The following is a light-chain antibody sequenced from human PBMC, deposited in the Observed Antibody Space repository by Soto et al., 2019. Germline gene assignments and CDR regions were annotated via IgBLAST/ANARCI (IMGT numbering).Light chain of an antibody. CDR3: QQFSNYPLT. J-gene: IGKJ4*01. CDR2: DAS. CDR1: QGIARA. V-gene: IGKV1D-13*01. Sequence: AIHLTQSPSSLSATVGDSVTITCRASQGIARALAWYQQKPGKAPKLLIYDASSLESGVPSRFSGSGDVTDFPRTITSLQPEDFAPYYCQQFSNYPLTLGGGTKVEIK.